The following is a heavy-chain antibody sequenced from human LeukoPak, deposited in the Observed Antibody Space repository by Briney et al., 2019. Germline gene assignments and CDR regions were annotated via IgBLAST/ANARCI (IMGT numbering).Heavy chain of an antibody. Sequence: SETLSLTCSVSGGSISSSSFYWGWIRQPPGKGLEWIGSIYYSGSTYCNPSLKSRVTISVDTSKNQFSLKLSSVTAADTAVYYCARRLKALVGATFFRYNWFDPWGQGTLVTVSS. J-gene: IGHJ5*02. CDR1: GGSISSSSFY. CDR3: ARRLKALVGATFFRYNWFDP. V-gene: IGHV4-39*07. D-gene: IGHD1-26*01. CDR2: IYYSGST.